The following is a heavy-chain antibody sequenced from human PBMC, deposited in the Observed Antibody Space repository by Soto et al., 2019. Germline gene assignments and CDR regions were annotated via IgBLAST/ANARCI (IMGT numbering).Heavy chain of an antibody. CDR1: GFTFSTYG. V-gene: IGHV3-33*01. CDR3: ARDPLSGSYYLDY. Sequence: GGSLRLSCRASGFTFSTYGMHWVRQAPGKGLEWVAVIWYDGSEKYYADSVEGRFTISRDNSGNTLYLQMNSLRAEDTAVYFCARDPLSGSYYLDYWGQGTLVTVSS. J-gene: IGHJ4*02. D-gene: IGHD1-26*01. CDR2: IWYDGSEK.